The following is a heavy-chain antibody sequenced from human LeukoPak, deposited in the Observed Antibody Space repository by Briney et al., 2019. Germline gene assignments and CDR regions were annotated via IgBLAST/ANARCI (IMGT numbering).Heavy chain of an antibody. CDR1: GGSISSTSYY. CDR2: IYYSGST. CDR3: ARLDWNYPDY. J-gene: IGHJ4*02. Sequence: KPSETLSLTCTVSGGSISSTSYYWGWIRQPPGKGLGWIGSIYYSGSTYYNPSLKSRVTISLATSKNQFSLKLSSVTAADTAVYYCARLDWNYPDYWGQGTLVTVSS. D-gene: IGHD1-7*01. V-gene: IGHV4-39*01.